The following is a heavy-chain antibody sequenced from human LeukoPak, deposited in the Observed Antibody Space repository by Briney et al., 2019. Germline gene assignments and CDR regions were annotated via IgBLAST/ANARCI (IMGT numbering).Heavy chain of an antibody. J-gene: IGHJ4*02. V-gene: IGHV4-39*01. CDR1: GYSISSSSYY. CDR3: ARSRGVRPYYFDY. CDR2: IYYSGST. Sequence: SETLSLTCTVSGYSISSSSYYWGWIRQPPGKGLEWIGSIYYSGSTYYNPSLKSRVTISVDTSKSQFSLKLSSVTAADTAVYYCARSRGVRPYYFDYWGQGTLVTVSS. D-gene: IGHD1-1*01.